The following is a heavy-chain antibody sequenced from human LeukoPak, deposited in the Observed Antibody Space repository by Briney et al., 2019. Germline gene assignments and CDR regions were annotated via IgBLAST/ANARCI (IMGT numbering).Heavy chain of an antibody. V-gene: IGHV3-74*01. CDR2: INSDGSST. CDR3: AKRDFGNYYDSSGYYFDY. J-gene: IGHJ4*02. D-gene: IGHD3-22*01. CDR1: GFTFSSYW. Sequence: PGGSLRLSCAASGFTFSSYWMHWVRQAPGKGLVWVSRINSDGSSTSYADSVKGRFTISRDNSKNTLYLQMNSLRAEDTAVYYCAKRDFGNYYDSSGYYFDYWGQGTLVTVSS.